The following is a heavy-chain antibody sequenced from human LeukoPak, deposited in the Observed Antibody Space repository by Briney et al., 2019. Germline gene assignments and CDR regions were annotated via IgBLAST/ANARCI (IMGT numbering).Heavy chain of an antibody. D-gene: IGHD4/OR15-4a*01. CDR1: GGSFSGYY. CDR2: INHSGSP. V-gene: IGHV4-34*01. Sequence: SETLSLTCTVYGGSFSGYYWSWTRQPPGKGLEWIGEINHSGSPNYNPSLKSRITISVDTSKNQFSLKLTSLTAADTAVYYCAAGADYYYMDVWGKGTTVTISS. CDR3: AAGADYYYMDV. J-gene: IGHJ6*03.